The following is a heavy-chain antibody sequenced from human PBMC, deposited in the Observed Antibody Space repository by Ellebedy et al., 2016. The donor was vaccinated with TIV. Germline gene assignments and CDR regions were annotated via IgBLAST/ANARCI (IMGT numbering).Heavy chain of an antibody. D-gene: IGHD2-15*01. J-gene: IGHJ3*02. CDR2: IHYTGST. CDR1: GDSIGSSY. CDR3: ARMGSGGNIFDAFDI. V-gene: IGHV4-59*08. Sequence: MPSETLSLTCSVSGDSIGSSYWNWIRQAPGKGLEWIGHIHYTGSTSYNPSLKSRVTISVDTSKNQFSLKLSSVTAADTAVYYCARMGSGGNIFDAFDIWGQGTMVTVSS.